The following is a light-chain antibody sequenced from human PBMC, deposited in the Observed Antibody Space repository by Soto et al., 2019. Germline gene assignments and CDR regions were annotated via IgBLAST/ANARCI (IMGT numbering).Light chain of an antibody. CDR2: GAS. Sequence: EIVLTQSPGTLSLSPGERATLSCRASRSVSSSHLAWYQQKPGQAPRLLIYGASSRATGIPDRFSGSGSGTDFTLTISRLEPEDFAVYYCQQYGSSPSFGGGTKVDIK. CDR3: QQYGSSPS. CDR1: RSVSSSH. V-gene: IGKV3-20*01. J-gene: IGKJ4*01.